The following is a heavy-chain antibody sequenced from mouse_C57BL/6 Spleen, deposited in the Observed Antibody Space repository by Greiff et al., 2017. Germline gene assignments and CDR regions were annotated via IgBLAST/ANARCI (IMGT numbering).Heavy chain of an antibody. V-gene: IGHV14-3*01. J-gene: IGHJ4*01. CDR2: IDPANGNT. CDR3: ARSRYYGNYYAMDY. CDR1: GFNIKNTY. Sequence: EVQRVESVAELVRPGASVKLSCTASGFNIKNTYMHWVKQRPEQGLEWIGRIDPANGNTKYAPKFPGKATITADTSSNTAYLQLSSLTSEDTAIYYCARSRYYGNYYAMDYWGQGTSVTVSS. D-gene: IGHD1-1*01.